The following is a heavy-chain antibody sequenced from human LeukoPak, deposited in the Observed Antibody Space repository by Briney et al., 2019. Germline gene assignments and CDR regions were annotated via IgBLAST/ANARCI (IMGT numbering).Heavy chain of an antibody. CDR3: AIRGGYMVRGWGSYYYYGMDV. D-gene: IGHD3-10*01. Sequence: ASVTVSCKVSGYTLTELSMHWVRQAPGKGLEWMGGFDPEDGETIYAQTFQGRVTMTEDTSTDTAYMELISLRSEDTAVYYCAIRGGYMVRGWGSYYYYGMDVWGQGTTVTVSS. CDR2: FDPEDGET. CDR1: GYTLTELS. V-gene: IGHV1-24*01. J-gene: IGHJ6*02.